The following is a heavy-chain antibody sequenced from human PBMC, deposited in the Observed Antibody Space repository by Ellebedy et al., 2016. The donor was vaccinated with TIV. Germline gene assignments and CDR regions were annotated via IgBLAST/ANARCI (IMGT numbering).Heavy chain of an antibody. CDR1: GFTFSSFA. J-gene: IGHJ4*02. D-gene: IGHD3-3*01. V-gene: IGHV3-30-3*01. CDR2: ISYDGNNK. CDR3: AAPQVSYDFWSGYS. Sequence: PGGSLRLSCAASGFTFSSFAMHRVRQAPGKGLEWVAVISYDGNNKYYVDSVKGRFTISRDNSKNTLYLQMNSLRVEDTAVYYCAAPQVSYDFWSGYSWGQGSLVTVSS.